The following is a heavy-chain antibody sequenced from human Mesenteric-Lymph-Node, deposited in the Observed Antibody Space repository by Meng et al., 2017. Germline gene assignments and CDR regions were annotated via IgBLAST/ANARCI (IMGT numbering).Heavy chain of an antibody. CDR2: IYYSGST. Sequence: SETLSLTCTVSGGSISSSSYYWGWIRQPPGKGLEWIGSIYYSGSTYYNPSLKSRVTISVDTSKNQFSLKLSSVTAADTAVYYCARVGMGATKYYFDYWGQGTLVTVSS. D-gene: IGHD1-26*01. CDR3: ARVGMGATKYYFDY. CDR1: GGSISSSSYY. V-gene: IGHV4-39*07. J-gene: IGHJ4*02.